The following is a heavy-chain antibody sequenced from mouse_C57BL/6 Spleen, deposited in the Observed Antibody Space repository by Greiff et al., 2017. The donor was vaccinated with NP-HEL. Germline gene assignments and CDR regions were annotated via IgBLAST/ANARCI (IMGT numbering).Heavy chain of an antibody. CDR1: GYAFSSSW. D-gene: IGHD2-1*01. V-gene: IGHV1-82*01. Sequence: VQLQQSGPELVKPGASVKISCKASGYAFSSSWMNWVKQRPGKGLEWIGRIYPGDGDTNYNGKFKGKATLTADKSSSTAYMQLSSLTSEDSAVYFCARWDYGNYDAMDYWGQGTSVTVSS. J-gene: IGHJ4*01. CDR2: IYPGDGDT. CDR3: ARWDYGNYDAMDY.